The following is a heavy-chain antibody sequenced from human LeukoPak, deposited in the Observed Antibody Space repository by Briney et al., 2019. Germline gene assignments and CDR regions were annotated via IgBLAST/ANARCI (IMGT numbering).Heavy chain of an antibody. CDR1: RFTFSNHF. CDR3: VKDLTGTWSFDY. CDR2: IGPNGAST. Sequence: GGSLRLSCSTSRFTFSNHFMHWVRQAPGKGLEYVSSIGPNGASTLYADSVKGRFTISRDNSKNALYLQLTSLRLEDTALYYCVKDLTGTWSFDYWDQGTLVTVSS. J-gene: IGHJ4*02. V-gene: IGHV3-64D*06. D-gene: IGHD3-9*01.